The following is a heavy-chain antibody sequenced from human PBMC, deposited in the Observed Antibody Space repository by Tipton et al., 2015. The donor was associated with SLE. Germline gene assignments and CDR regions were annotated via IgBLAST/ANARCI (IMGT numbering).Heavy chain of an antibody. CDR2: INHSGST. Sequence: TLSLTCAVYGGSFSGYYWSWIRQPPGKGLEWIGEINHSGSTNYNPCLKSRVTISVDTSKNQFSLKLSSVTAADTAVYYCARVVAAAGTAFDIWGQGTMVTVSS. CDR1: GGSFSGYY. V-gene: IGHV4-34*01. D-gene: IGHD6-13*01. CDR3: ARVVAAAGTAFDI. J-gene: IGHJ3*02.